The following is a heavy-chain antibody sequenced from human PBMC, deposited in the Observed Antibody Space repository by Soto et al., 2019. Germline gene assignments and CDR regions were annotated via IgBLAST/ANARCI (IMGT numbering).Heavy chain of an antibody. D-gene: IGHD4-17*01. Sequence: QLQLQESGSGLVKPSQTLSLTCAVSGGSISSGGYSWSWIRQPPGKGLEWIGYIYHSGSTYYNPSFKSRVTISVDRSKNQFSLKLSSVTAADTAVYYCARVIGGDFWTFDPWGQGTLVTVSS. V-gene: IGHV4-30-2*01. J-gene: IGHJ5*02. CDR3: ARVIGGDFWTFDP. CDR2: IYHSGST. CDR1: GGSISSGGYS.